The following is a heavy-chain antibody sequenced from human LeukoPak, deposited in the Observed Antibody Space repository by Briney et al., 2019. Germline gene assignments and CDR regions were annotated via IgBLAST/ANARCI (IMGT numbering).Heavy chain of an antibody. V-gene: IGHV4-59*01. Sequence: PSETLSLTYTVSGGAISNYYWSWIRQPPGKGLEWIGYIYYSGSTNYNPSLKSRVTISVDTSKNQFSLKLSSVTAADTAVYYCARKKFIAAGGFDPWGQGTLVTASS. CDR1: GGAISNYY. CDR2: IYYSGST. D-gene: IGHD6-6*01. J-gene: IGHJ5*02. CDR3: ARKKFIAAGGFDP.